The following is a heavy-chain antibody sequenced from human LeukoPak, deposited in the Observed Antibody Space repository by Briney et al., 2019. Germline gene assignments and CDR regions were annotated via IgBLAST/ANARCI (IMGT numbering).Heavy chain of an antibody. CDR3: ARDPHYYDSSGTLGY. D-gene: IGHD3-22*01. Sequence: ASVKVSCKASGYTFTGYYMHWVRQAPGQGLEWMGWINPNSGGTNYAQKFQGRVTMTRDTSISTAYMELSRLRSDDTAVYYCARDPHYYDSSGTLGYWGQGTLVTVPS. J-gene: IGHJ4*02. V-gene: IGHV1-2*02. CDR1: GYTFTGYY. CDR2: INPNSGGT.